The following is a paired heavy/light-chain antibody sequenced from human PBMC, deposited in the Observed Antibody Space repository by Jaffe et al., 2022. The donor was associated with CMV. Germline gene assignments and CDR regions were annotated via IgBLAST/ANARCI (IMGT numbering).Heavy chain of an antibody. CDR3: ARRFSDYYYYMDV. V-gene: IGHV3-11*06. Sequence: QVQLVESGGGLVKPGGSLRLSCAASGFTFSDYYMSWIRQAPGKGLEWVSYISSPNNYTNYADSVKGRFTISRDNAKNSLYLQMNSLRVEDTAVYYCARRFSDYYYYMDVWGKGTTVVVSS. J-gene: IGHJ6*03. CDR2: ISSPNNYT. D-gene: IGHD3-10*01. CDR1: GFTFSDYY.
Light chain of an antibody. Sequence: DIQMTQSPSSLSASVGDRVTITCRASQTIYNYLNWYQQKPGKAPTVLIYGTSNLQSGVPSRFSGSGSGTDFTLTISGLQPEDFAFYYCQQSYNTHSFGQGTKVEIK. CDR3: QQSYNTHS. V-gene: IGKV1-39*01. CDR1: QTIYNY. J-gene: IGKJ2*03. CDR2: GTS.